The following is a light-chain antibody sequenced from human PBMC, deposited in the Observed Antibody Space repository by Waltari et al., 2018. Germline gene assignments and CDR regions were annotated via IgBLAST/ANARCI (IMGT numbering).Light chain of an antibody. J-gene: IGLJ2*01. Sequence: QSALTHPASVSGSPGQSIPIPCTGSSSDVGGSNYVSWFQQHPGKAPKLMIYEVSNRPSGVSDRFSGSKSGNTASLTISGRQPEDEADYYCSSYTSSTTVVFGGGTKLTVL. CDR2: EVS. CDR1: SSDVGGSNY. CDR3: SSYTSSTTVV. V-gene: IGLV2-14*01.